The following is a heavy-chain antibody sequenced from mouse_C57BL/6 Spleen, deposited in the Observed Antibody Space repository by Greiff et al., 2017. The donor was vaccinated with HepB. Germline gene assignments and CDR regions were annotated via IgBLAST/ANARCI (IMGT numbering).Heavy chain of an antibody. V-gene: IGHV1-64*01. CDR3: AREDYDGYPFAY. CDR2: IHPNSGST. Sequence: QVQLQQSGAELVKPGASVKLSCKASGYTFTSYWMHWVKQRPGQGLEWIGMIHPNSGSTNYNEKFKSKATLTVDKSSSTAYMQLSSLTFEDSAVYYCAREDYDGYPFAYWGQGTLVTVSA. D-gene: IGHD2-3*01. CDR1: GYTFTSYW. J-gene: IGHJ3*01.